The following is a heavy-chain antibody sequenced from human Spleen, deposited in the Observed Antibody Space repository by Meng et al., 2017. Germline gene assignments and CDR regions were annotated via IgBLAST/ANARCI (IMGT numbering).Heavy chain of an antibody. CDR2: IYWDDDK. CDR3: AHRTSDYDSSGLAFDY. D-gene: IGHD3-22*01. V-gene: IGHV2-5*02. CDR1: GLSLSTSGVG. J-gene: IGHJ4*02. Sequence: QVTLHESRPTLVQPKQPLTLTCTFSGLSLSTSGVGVGWIRQPPGKALEWLALIYWDDDKRYSPSLRSRLTITKDTSENQVVLTMTNMDPVDTATYYCAHRTSDYDSSGLAFDYWGQGTLVTVSS.